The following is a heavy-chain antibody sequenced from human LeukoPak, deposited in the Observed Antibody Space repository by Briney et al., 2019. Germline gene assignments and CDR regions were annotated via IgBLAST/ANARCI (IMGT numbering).Heavy chain of an antibody. CDR2: IEKNAGGA. CDR3: AKQEGALIENWCFDH. Sequence: GGSLRLSCAASGFTFSDFAMSWVRLAPGKGLEWVSSIEKNAGGAYYADSVKGRFTVSRDNSKNTLYLQMSSLRVEDTALYYCAKQEGALIENWCFDHWGLGTLVTVSS. J-gene: IGHJ4*02. CDR1: GFTFSDFA. V-gene: IGHV3-23*01. D-gene: IGHD1-26*01.